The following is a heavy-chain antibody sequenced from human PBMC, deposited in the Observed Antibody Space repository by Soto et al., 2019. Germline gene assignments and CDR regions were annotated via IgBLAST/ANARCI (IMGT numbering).Heavy chain of an antibody. Sequence: QVQLVQSGAEVKKPGSSVKVSCKASGGTFNTFAISWVRQAPGQGFEWLGGTIPIFRTPDYAQKFQDRVTIIADDSASTADMELSSLRSDDTAVYYCARDKERQRLGGNYYYAMDVWGQGTTVTVSS. CDR3: ARDKERQRLGGNYYYAMDV. V-gene: IGHV1-69*12. D-gene: IGHD5-12*01. CDR2: TIPIFRTP. CDR1: GGTFNTFA. J-gene: IGHJ6*02.